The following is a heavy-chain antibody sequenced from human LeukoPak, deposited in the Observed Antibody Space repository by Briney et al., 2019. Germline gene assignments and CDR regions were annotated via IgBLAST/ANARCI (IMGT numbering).Heavy chain of an antibody. CDR2: INPNSGGT. CDR3: ARGLSVRGGNWFDP. Sequence: ASVKASCKASGYTFTGYYMHWVRQAPGQGLEWMGWINPNSGGTNYAQKFQGWVTMTRDTSISTAYMELSRLRSDDTAVYYCARGLSVRGGNWFDPWGQGTLVTVSS. D-gene: IGHD3-10*01. CDR1: GYTFTGYY. J-gene: IGHJ5*02. V-gene: IGHV1-2*04.